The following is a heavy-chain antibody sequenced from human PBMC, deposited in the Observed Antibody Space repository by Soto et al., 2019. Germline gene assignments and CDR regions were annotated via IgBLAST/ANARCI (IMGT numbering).Heavy chain of an antibody. J-gene: IGHJ6*02. Sequence: GGSLRLSCAASGFTFSSYWMSWVRQAPGKGLEWVANIKQDGSEKYYVDSVKGRFTISRDNAKNSLYLQMNSLRAEDTAVYFCASDSNPYYYDCSGYYPYYYYYYGMDVWGQGTTVTVSS. D-gene: IGHD3-22*01. CDR1: GFTFSSYW. CDR2: IKQDGSEK. CDR3: ASDSNPYYYDCSGYYPYYYYYYGMDV. V-gene: IGHV3-7*01.